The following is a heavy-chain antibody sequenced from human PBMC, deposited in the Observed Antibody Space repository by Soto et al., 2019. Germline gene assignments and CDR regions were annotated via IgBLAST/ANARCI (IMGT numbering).Heavy chain of an antibody. Sequence: QVQLVESGGGVVQPGRSLRLSCAASGFTFSSYGMHWVRQAPGKGLEWVAVIWYDGSNKYYADSVKGRFTISRDNSKNTLYLRLNRLRAEDTAVYYCARDHHDFWSGYYPTGGYYGMDVWSQGTTVTVSS. CDR1: GFTFSSYG. V-gene: IGHV3-33*01. CDR2: IWYDGSNK. J-gene: IGHJ6*02. D-gene: IGHD3-3*01. CDR3: ARDHHDFWSGYYPTGGYYGMDV.